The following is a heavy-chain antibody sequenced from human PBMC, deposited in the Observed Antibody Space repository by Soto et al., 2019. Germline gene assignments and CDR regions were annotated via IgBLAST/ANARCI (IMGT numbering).Heavy chain of an antibody. Sequence: GGSLRLSCAASGFTFSRYAMSWVRQAPGKGLEWVSAISGSGANRYYPDSVKGRFTMSRDNAKNSLYLRMNSLRDEDTAVYYCTRGTKGGSPPLWGRGTLVTVSS. CDR3: TRGTKGGSPPL. D-gene: IGHD1-7*01. CDR1: GFTFSRYA. CDR2: ISGSGANR. V-gene: IGHV3-23*01. J-gene: IGHJ4*02.